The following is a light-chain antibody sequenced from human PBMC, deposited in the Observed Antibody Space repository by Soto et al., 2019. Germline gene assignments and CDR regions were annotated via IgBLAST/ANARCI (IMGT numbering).Light chain of an antibody. CDR3: SSDTRSSS. CDR2: DVR. CDR1: SSDVGGYNY. V-gene: IGLV2-14*01. Sequence: QSALTQPASVSGSPGQSITISCTGTSSDVGGYNYVSWYQQHPGKAPKLMIYDVRNRPSGVSNRFSGSKSGNTASLTISGLQAEDEADYYGSSDTRSSSFGTGNKGTV. J-gene: IGLJ1*01.